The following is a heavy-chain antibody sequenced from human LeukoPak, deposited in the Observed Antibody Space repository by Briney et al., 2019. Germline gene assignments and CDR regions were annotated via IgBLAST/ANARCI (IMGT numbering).Heavy chain of an antibody. V-gene: IGHV4-38-2*01. CDR2: IYHSGST. D-gene: IGHD2-2*01. Sequence: SETLSLTCAVSGYSLSSGYYWGWIRQPPGKGLEWIGSIYHSGSTYYNPSLKSRVTISVDTSKNQFSLKLSSVTAADTAVYYCARQKVTVVVPAATMEFDYWGQGTLVTVSS. CDR1: GYSLSSGYY. CDR3: ARQKVTVVVPAATMEFDY. J-gene: IGHJ4*02.